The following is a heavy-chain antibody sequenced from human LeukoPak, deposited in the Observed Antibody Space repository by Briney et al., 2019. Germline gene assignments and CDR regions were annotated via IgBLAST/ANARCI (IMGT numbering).Heavy chain of an antibody. Sequence: GGSLRLSCAASGFTFSSYAMSWVRQAPGKGLAWVSGISGSGGSTYYADSVKGRFTISRDNSKNTLHLQMNSLRAEDTAVYYCAKTSLYSNTWYDYWGQGTLVTVSS. CDR2: ISGSGGST. J-gene: IGHJ4*02. CDR1: GFTFSSYA. D-gene: IGHD6-13*01. V-gene: IGHV3-23*01. CDR3: AKTSLYSNTWYDY.